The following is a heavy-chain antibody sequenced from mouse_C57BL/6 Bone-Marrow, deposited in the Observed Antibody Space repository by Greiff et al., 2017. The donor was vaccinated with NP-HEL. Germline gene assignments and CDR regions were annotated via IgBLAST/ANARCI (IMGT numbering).Heavy chain of an antibody. CDR3: TRGGYLYFDV. V-gene: IGHV1-15*01. CDR2: IDPETGGT. Sequence: QVQLQQSGAELVRPGASVTLSCKASGYTFTDYEMHWVKQTPVHGLEWIGAIDPETGGTAYNQKFKGKAILTADKSSSTAYMELRSLTSEDSAVYYCTRGGYLYFDVWGTGTTVTVSS. CDR1: GYTFTDYE. J-gene: IGHJ1*03.